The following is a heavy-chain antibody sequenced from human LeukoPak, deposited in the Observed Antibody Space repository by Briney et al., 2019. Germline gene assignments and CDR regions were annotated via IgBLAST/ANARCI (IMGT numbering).Heavy chain of an antibody. D-gene: IGHD3-10*01. J-gene: IGHJ4*02. CDR1: GYTFTSYG. CDR2: ISAYNGNT. Sequence: ASVKVSCKASGYTFTSYGISWVRQAPGQGLEWMGWISAYNGNTNYARKLQGRVTMTTDTSTSTAYMELRSLRSDDTAVYYCAREAGRVTMVRGVISPYYFDYWGQGTLVTVSS. CDR3: AREAGRVTMVRGVISPYYFDY. V-gene: IGHV1-18*04.